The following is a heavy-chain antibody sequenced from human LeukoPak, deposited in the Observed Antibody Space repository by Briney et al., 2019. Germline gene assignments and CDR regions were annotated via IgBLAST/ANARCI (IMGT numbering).Heavy chain of an antibody. J-gene: IGHJ4*02. V-gene: IGHV7-4-1*02. CDR2: INTNTGNP. CDR1: GYTFTSYA. D-gene: IGHD3-10*01. Sequence: ASVKFSCKASGYTFTSYAMNWVRQAPGQGLEWMGWINTNTGNPTYTQGFTGRFVFSLDTSVSTAYLQISSLKAEDTAVYYCARDMGQYYYGSGSFPLDYWGQGTLVTVSS. CDR3: ARDMGQYYYGSGSFPLDY.